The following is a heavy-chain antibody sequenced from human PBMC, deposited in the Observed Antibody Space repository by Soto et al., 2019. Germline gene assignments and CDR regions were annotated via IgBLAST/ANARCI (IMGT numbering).Heavy chain of an antibody. V-gene: IGHV4-4*07. CDR3: ARGMTPLGAPAWYYFDS. CDR2: FSLSGTT. D-gene: IGHD2-15*01. J-gene: IGHJ4*02. CDR1: GASITGSSY. Sequence: QVQLQESGPGLMKPSETLSLTCTVSGASITGSSYWSWIRQPAGKGLEWIGRFSLSGTTNYNPSLRGRVTMSADVSKNQFFLRLTSVTAADTALYYCARGMTPLGAPAWYYFDSWGQGTLGTVSS.